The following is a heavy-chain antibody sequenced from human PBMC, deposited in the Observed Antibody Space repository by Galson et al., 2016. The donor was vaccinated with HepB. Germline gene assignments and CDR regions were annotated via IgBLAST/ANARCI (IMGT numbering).Heavy chain of an antibody. CDR1: GDSVSRDKVA. V-gene: IGHV6-1*01. CDR3: AREILTGYYSDWFDP. CDR2: TYYSSKWYN. J-gene: IGHJ5*02. D-gene: IGHD3-9*01. Sequence: CAISGDSVSRDKVAWGWIRQSPSRGLEWLGRTYYSSKWYNDYADFVRGRISVRADTSKNHLSLQLNSVTPEDTAMYHCAREILTGYYSDWFDPWGQGTLVTVSS.